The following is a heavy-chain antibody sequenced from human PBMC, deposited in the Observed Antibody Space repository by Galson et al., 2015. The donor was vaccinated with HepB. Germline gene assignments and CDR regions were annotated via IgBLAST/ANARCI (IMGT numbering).Heavy chain of an antibody. Sequence: QSGAEVKKPGESLNISCKGSGYSFTSYWIGWVRQMPGKGLEWMGIIYPGDSDTRYSPSFQGQVTISVDKSISTAYLQWSSLKASDTAMYYCARIIAVAGILDNYYGIDVWGQGTTVTVSS. V-gene: IGHV5-51*01. CDR1: GYSFTSYW. CDR3: ARIIAVAGILDNYYGIDV. D-gene: IGHD6-19*01. CDR2: IYPGDSDT. J-gene: IGHJ6*02.